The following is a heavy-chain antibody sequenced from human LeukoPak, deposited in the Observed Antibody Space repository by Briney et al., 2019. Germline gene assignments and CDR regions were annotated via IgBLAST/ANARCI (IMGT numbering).Heavy chain of an antibody. CDR1: GFNFSSDG. CDR2: ISFDGNYK. V-gene: IGHV3-30*03. CDR3: ARDSGGLVDSSGYIDY. Sequence: GGSLRLSCAASGFNFSSDGMHWVRQAPGKGLEWVAVISFDGNYKHYADSVKGRFTISRDNSKNTLYLQMNSLRAEDTAVYYCARDSGGLVDSSGYIDYWGQGTLVTVSS. D-gene: IGHD3-22*01. J-gene: IGHJ4*02.